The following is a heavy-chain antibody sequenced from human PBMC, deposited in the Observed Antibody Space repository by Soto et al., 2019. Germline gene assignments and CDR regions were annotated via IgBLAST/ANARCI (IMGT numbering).Heavy chain of an antibody. Sequence: SETLSLTCTVSGDSILSNNWWTWVRQTPGTGLEWIGEVFHSGSTNYNPSLKSRVTISVDTSKNQFSLDLSSVTAADTAVYYCARTVIGGFEYWGQGTLVTVSS. J-gene: IGHJ4*02. CDR1: GDSILSNNW. CDR3: ARTVIGGFEY. V-gene: IGHV4-4*02. CDR2: VFHSGST. D-gene: IGHD3-16*02.